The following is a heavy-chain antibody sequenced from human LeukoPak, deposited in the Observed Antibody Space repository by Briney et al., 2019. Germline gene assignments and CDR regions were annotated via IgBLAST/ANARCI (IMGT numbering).Heavy chain of an antibody. J-gene: IGHJ6*02. V-gene: IGHV3-33*01. CDR3: AASVVGPPLNYGMDV. Sequence: PGRSLRLSCAASGFTFSSYGMHWVRQAPGKGLEWVAVIWYDGSNKYYADSVKGRFTISRGNSKNTLYLQMNSLRAEDTAVYYCAASVVGPPLNYGMDVWGQGTTVTVSS. CDR1: GFTFSSYG. CDR2: IWYDGSNK. D-gene: IGHD2-2*01.